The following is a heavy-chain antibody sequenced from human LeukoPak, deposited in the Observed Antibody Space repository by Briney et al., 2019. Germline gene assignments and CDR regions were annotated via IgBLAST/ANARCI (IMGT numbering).Heavy chain of an antibody. CDR1: GGSISSYY. Sequence: SETLSLTCTVPGGSISSYYWSWIRQPAGKGLEWIGRIYTSGSTNYNPSLKRRVTMSVDTSKNQFSLKLSSVTAADTAVYYCARDCRITMVRGVIGWFDPWGQGTLVTVSS. V-gene: IGHV4-4*07. CDR3: ARDCRITMVRGVIGWFDP. J-gene: IGHJ5*02. D-gene: IGHD3-10*01. CDR2: IYTSGST.